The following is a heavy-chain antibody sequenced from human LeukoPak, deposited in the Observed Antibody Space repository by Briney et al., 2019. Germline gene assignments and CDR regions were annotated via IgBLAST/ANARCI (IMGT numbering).Heavy chain of an antibody. CDR1: GASISSYY. J-gene: IGHJ4*02. CDR2: FHNSGDT. CDR3: ARVRGYCSGGSCFYHFDY. V-gene: IGHV4-59*07. Sequence: SDTLSLTCTVSGASISSYYWSWILQSPGQGLEFIGSFHNSGDTRYNPSLNSQVTMSGDTSKNQFSLLLSSVTAADTAVYYCARVRGYCSGGSCFYHFDYWGQGTLVTVSS. D-gene: IGHD2-15*01.